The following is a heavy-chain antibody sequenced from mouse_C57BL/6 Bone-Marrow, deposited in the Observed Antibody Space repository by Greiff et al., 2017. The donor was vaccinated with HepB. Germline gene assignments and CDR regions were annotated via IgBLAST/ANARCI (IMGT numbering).Heavy chain of an antibody. CDR1: GFSLTSYG. J-gene: IGHJ1*03. Sequence: VKLVESGPGLVQPSQSLSITCTVSGFSLTSYGVHWVRQSPGKGLEWLGVIWSGGSTDYNAAFISRLSISKDNSKSQVFFKMNSLQADDTAIYYCARKATVVPGYFDVWGTGTTVTVSS. CDR2: IWSGGST. CDR3: ARKATVVPGYFDV. D-gene: IGHD1-1*01. V-gene: IGHV2-2*01.